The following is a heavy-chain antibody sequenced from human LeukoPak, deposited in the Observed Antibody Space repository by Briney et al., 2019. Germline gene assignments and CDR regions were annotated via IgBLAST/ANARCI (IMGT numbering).Heavy chain of an antibody. V-gene: IGHV3-23*01. D-gene: IGHD6-19*01. CDR1: GFTFSSYA. J-gene: IGHJ4*02. CDR3: AKSIAVAGTFSWFDY. Sequence: PGGSPRLSCAASGFTFSSYAMSWVRQAPGKGLEWVSAISGSGGSTYYADSVKGRFTISRDNSKNTLYLQMNSLRAEDTAVYYCAKSIAVAGTFSWFDYWGQGTLVTVSS. CDR2: ISGSGGST.